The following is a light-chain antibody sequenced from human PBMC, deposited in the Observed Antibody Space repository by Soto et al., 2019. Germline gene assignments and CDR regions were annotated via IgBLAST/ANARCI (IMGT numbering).Light chain of an antibody. Sequence: DIQMTQSPATLSASVGDRVSITCRASQSISTWLAWYQQKPGKAPKVLIYDASSLESGVPSRFSGSGSGTDFTLTVSSLQPEDFATYYCQHYNTYPWTFGQGTKVDIK. CDR3: QHYNTYPWT. V-gene: IGKV1-5*01. CDR2: DAS. CDR1: QSISTW. J-gene: IGKJ1*01.